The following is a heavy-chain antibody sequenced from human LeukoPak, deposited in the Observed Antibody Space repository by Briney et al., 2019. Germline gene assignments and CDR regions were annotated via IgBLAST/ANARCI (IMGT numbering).Heavy chain of an antibody. J-gene: IGHJ4*02. CDR3: AKGYCRGISCYSDY. CDR2: ISGNGGST. D-gene: IGHD2-2*02. Sequence: PGGSLRLSCAASGFTFSSYAMSWVRQAPGKGLEWVSGISGNGGSTYYADSVKGRFTISRDNSKNTLYLQMNSLRAEDTAVYYCAKGYCRGISCYSDYWGQGTLVTVSS. V-gene: IGHV3-23*01. CDR1: GFTFSSYA.